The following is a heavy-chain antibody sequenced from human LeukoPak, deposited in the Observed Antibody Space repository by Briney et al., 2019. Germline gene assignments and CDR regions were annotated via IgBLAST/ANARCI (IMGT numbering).Heavy chain of an antibody. J-gene: IGHJ4*02. CDR2: IYHSGST. CDR3: ARHFRGYGYAAAGIFDY. CDR1: GGSISSYY. Sequence: SETLSLTCTVSGGSISSYYWSWIRQPPGKELEWVGYIYHSGSTKYNPSLKSRVTISVDTSKNQFSLRLNSVTAADTAVYYCARHFRGYGYAAAGIFDYWGQGTLVTVSS. D-gene: IGHD5-18*01. V-gene: IGHV4-59*08.